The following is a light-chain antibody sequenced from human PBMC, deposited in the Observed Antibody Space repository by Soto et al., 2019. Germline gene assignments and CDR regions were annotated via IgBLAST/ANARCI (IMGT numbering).Light chain of an antibody. CDR1: QSVSSN. CDR3: QHYVYPQWT. Sequence: EIVLTQSPGTLYVSPGEGATLSCRASQSVSSNLVWYQHRPGQAPRLLIYGVSTRATGTPDRFSGSGSGTEFTLTIRRLEPEDFAVYFCQHYVYPQWTFGPGTKVDI. J-gene: IGKJ1*01. V-gene: IGKV3-20*01. CDR2: GVS.